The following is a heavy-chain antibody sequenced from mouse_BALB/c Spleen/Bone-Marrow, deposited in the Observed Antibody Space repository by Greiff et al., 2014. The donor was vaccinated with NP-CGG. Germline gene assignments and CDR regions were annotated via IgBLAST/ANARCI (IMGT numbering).Heavy chain of an antibody. V-gene: IGHV1S41*01. CDR2: IPPGSGTT. Sequence: LVKPGASVKLSCKASGYTFTSYWINWIKQRPGQGLEWIGRIPPGSGTTYYNEMFKSKATLTVDTSSTTAYIQLSSLSSEDSAVYFCARGSYYYGSSSPWFAYWGQGTLVTVSA. CDR1: GYTFTSYW. J-gene: IGHJ3*01. D-gene: IGHD1-1*01. CDR3: ARGSYYYGSSSPWFAY.